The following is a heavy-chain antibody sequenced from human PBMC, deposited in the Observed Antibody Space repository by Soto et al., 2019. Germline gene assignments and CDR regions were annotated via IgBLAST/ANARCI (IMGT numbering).Heavy chain of an antibody. J-gene: IGHJ4*02. V-gene: IGHV3-64D*06. CDR2: ISSEGAST. CDR3: VKDRYVDY. Sequence: GGSLRLSCSVSGFIFSSYAMHWVRQAPGKGLEYVASISSEGASTYYADSVKGRFIISRDNSKNTLYLQMSSLRVEDTAIYYCVKDRYVDYWGQGTLVTVSS. CDR1: GFIFSSYA.